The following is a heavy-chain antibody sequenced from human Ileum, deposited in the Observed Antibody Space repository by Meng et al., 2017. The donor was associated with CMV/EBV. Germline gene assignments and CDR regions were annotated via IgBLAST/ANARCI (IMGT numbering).Heavy chain of an antibody. CDR2: INNRGST. D-gene: IGHD3-3*01. Sequence: QVQLQQWGAGQLKPSETLSLVCVVHNSAFSDYYWTWIRQSPGKGLEWIGEINNRGSTNYNPSLKSRVTISIDTSRNQFSLKLTSMTAADTAVYYCARASPQRRFLSYWGQGTLVTVSS. J-gene: IGHJ4*02. CDR3: ARASPQRRFLSY. V-gene: IGHV4-34*01. CDR1: NSAFSDYY.